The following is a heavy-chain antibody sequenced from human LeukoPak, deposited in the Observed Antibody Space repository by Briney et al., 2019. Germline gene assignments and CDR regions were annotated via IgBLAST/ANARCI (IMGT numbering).Heavy chain of an antibody. J-gene: IGHJ4*02. V-gene: IGHV4-59*01. CDR2: IYYSGST. D-gene: IGHD4-17*01. CDR1: GGSISSYY. Sequence: SETLSLTCTVSGGSISSYYWSWIRQPPGKGLEWIGYIYYSGSTNYNPSLKSRVTISVDTSKNQFSLKLSSVTAADTAVYYCARDRDYGDPYYFDYWGQGTLVTVFS. CDR3: ARDRDYGDPYYFDY.